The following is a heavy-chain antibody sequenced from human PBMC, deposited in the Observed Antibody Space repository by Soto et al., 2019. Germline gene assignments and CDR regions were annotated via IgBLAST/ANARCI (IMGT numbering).Heavy chain of an antibody. CDR3: AHRASPPDLEGQLYPYYYYYGLDV. D-gene: IGHD2-2*01. CDR2: IYWDDDK. J-gene: IGHJ6*02. CDR1: GFSLSTGGVG. Sequence: QITLKESGPPLVKPTQTLTLTCTFSGFSLSTGGVGVGWIRQPPGKALEWLALIYWDDDKRYSPSLKSRLTITKDTSKTQVVLIMTNMDPVDTATYYCAHRASPPDLEGQLYPYYYYYGLDVWGQGTTVTVSS. V-gene: IGHV2-5*02.